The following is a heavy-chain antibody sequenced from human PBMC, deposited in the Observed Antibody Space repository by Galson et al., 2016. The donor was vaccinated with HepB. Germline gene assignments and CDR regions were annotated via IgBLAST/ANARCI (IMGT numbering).Heavy chain of an antibody. CDR2: IFSGGTT. CDR3: ARDSGYNEHGGFDN. D-gene: IGHD5-12*01. V-gene: IGHV3-66*01. Sequence: SLRLSCAASGFSVSTTYMAWVRQSPGKGLEGVSAIFSGGTTFYADSLMGRFTISRDSSSNTLYLQMRSLRAEDTAVYYCARDSGYNEHGGFDNWGQGTLVTVSS. CDR1: GFSVSTTY. J-gene: IGHJ4*02.